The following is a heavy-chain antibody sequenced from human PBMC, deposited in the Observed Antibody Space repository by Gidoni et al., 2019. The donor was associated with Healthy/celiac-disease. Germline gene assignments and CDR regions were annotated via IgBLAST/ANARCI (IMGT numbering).Heavy chain of an antibody. J-gene: IGHJ4*02. CDR2: MNPNSGNT. CDR3: ARGSGWYGTRCDY. D-gene: IGHD6-19*01. V-gene: IGHV1-8*01. Sequence: VQLVQSGAEVKKPGASVTVSCKASGYTFTSYAINWVRQATGHGLEWMGWMNPNSGNTVYAQKFQGRVTMTRNTSISTAYMELSSLGSEDTAVYYCARGSGWYGTRCDYWGQGTLVTVSS. CDR1: GYTFTSYA.